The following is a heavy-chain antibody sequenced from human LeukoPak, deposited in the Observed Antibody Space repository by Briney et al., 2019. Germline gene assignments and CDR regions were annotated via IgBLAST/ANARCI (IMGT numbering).Heavy chain of an antibody. D-gene: IGHD2-2*01. CDR3: AKDRFQVVPAAMCFDY. CDR2: ISGSGGST. CDR1: GFTFSSYA. V-gene: IGHV3-23*01. J-gene: IGHJ4*02. Sequence: PGGSLRLSCAASGFTFSSYAMSWVRQAPGKGLEWVSAISGSGGSTYYAGSVKGRFTISRDNSKNTLYLQMNSLRAEDTAVYYCAKDRFQVVPAAMCFDYWGQGTLVTVSS.